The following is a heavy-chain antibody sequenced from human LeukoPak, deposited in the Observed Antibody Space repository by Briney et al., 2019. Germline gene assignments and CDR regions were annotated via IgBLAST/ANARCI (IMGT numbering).Heavy chain of an antibody. D-gene: IGHD1-26*01. V-gene: IGHV3-11*03. Sequence: GRTLRLSCAASGFTFSDYYMSWIREAPGKGLEWVSYISSSSSYTNNADSVKGRFTISRDNAKNSLYLQMNSLRAADTAVYYCARRGNIGNAFDFWGQGTVVTVSS. CDR1: GFTFSDYY. J-gene: IGHJ3*01. CDR3: ARRGNIGNAFDF. CDR2: ISSSSSYT.